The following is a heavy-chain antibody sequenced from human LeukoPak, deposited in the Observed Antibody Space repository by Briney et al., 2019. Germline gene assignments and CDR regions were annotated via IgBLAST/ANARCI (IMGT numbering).Heavy chain of an antibody. D-gene: IGHD6-19*01. CDR3: AKGPYSSGWYYGMDV. CDR2: ISWNSGSI. J-gene: IGHJ6*02. CDR1: GFTFDDYA. Sequence: GRSLRLSCAASGFTFDDYAMHWVRQAPGKGLEWVSGISWNSGSIGYADSVKGRFTISRDNAKNSLYLQMNSLRAEDTALYYCAKGPYSSGWYYGMDVWGQGTTVTVSS. V-gene: IGHV3-9*01.